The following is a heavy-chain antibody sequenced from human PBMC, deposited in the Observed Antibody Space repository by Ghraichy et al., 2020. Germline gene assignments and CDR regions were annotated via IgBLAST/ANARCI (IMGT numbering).Heavy chain of an antibody. CDR1: GGSIGGYY. J-gene: IGHJ4*02. Sequence: SQTLSLTCTVSGGSIGGYYWSWIRQPPGKGLEWIAYMYFSGSTNYNASLKSRVTISVDTSKKQVSLNLSSVTAADTAVYYCARGRGGSGSYYDIWGQGSLVTVCS. V-gene: IGHV4-59*01. CDR3: ARGRGGSGSYYDI. CDR2: MYFSGST. D-gene: IGHD3-10*01.